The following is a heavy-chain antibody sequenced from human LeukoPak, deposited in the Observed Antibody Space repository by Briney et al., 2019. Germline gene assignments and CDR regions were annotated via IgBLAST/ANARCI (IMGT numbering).Heavy chain of an antibody. CDR3: ARDQLGYCTNGVCLKYYYYYMDV. CDR2: INSDGSST. J-gene: IGHJ6*03. D-gene: IGHD2-8*01. CDR1: GFTFSSYW. V-gene: IGHV3-74*01. Sequence: GGSLRLSCAASGFTFSSYWMHWVRQAPGKGLVWVSRINSDGSSTSYADSVKGRFTISRDNAKNTLYLQMNGLRAEDTAVYYCARDQLGYCTNGVCLKYYYYYMDVWGKGTTVTVSS.